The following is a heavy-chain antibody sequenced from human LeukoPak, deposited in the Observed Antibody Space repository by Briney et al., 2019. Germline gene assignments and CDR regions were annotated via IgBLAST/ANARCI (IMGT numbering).Heavy chain of an antibody. Sequence: ASVKVSCKASGYTFTSYYIHWVRQAPGQGLEWMGIINPSGGSTSYPQKFQGRVTMTRDTSTSTVYMELSSLRSEDTAVYYCARTSKHEGGATYYFDYWGQGTLVTVSS. CDR2: INPSGGST. D-gene: IGHD1-26*01. CDR1: GYTFTSYY. J-gene: IGHJ4*02. CDR3: ARTSKHEGGATYYFDY. V-gene: IGHV1-46*01.